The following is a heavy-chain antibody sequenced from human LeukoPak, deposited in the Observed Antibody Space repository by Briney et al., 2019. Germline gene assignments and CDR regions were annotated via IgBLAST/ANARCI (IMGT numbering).Heavy chain of an antibody. J-gene: IGHJ6*03. D-gene: IGHD2-15*01. CDR3: ATGYCSGGSCPYYYYMDV. Sequence: GESLKISCKGSGYSFTNYWIGWVRQMPGKGLEWVSVIYGGGSTYYADSVKGRFTISRDNSKNTLYLQMNSLRAEDTAVYYCATGYCSGGSCPYYYYMDVWGKGTTVTISS. CDR1: GYSFTNYW. CDR2: IYGGGST. V-gene: IGHV3-53*01.